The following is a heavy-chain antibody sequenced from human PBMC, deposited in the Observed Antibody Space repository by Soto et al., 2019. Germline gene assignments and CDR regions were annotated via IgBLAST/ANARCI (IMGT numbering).Heavy chain of an antibody. J-gene: IGHJ4*02. CDR3: ARLADY. CDR2: IKNDGSEK. V-gene: IGHV3-7*01. CDR1: RFTFSNYW. Sequence: EVHLVESGGGLVQPGGSLRLSFAASRFTFSNYWMSWVRQAPGKGLEWVASIKNDGSEKYYVDSVRGRFTISRDNARNSLYLQMNSLRAEDTAVYYCARLADYWGQGTLVTVSS.